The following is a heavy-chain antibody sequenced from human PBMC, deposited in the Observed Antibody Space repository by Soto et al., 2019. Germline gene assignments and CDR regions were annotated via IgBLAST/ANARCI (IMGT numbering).Heavy chain of an antibody. J-gene: IGHJ3*02. V-gene: IGHV1-69*02. Sequence: QVQLVQSGAEVKKPGSSVKVSCKASGGTFSSYTISWVRQAPGQGLEWMGRIIPILGIANYAQKFQGRVTITEDKSTSTADMELRSLRSEDTAVYYCASRLSYSYGSDAFDIWGQGTMVTVSS. CDR2: IIPILGIA. D-gene: IGHD5-18*01. CDR3: ASRLSYSYGSDAFDI. CDR1: GGTFSSYT.